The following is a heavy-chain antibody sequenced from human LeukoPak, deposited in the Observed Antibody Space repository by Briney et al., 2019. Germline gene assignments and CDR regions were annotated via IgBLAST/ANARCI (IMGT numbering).Heavy chain of an antibody. V-gene: IGHV3-30-3*01. J-gene: IGHJ4*02. D-gene: IGHD1-26*01. CDR3: ARRSGSYLGAHRHFDY. Sequence: GGSLRLSCAASGFTFSDYAMHWVRQAPGKGLEWVALISYDGINKDYADSVKGRFTISRDNSKSTLYLQMNSLRAEDTAVYYCARRSGSYLGAHRHFDYWGQGTLVTVSS. CDR1: GFTFSDYA. CDR2: ISYDGINK.